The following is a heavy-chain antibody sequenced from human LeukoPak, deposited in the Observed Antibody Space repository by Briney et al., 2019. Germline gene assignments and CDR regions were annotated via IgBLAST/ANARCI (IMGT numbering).Heavy chain of an antibody. V-gene: IGHV4-39*01. J-gene: IGHJ4*02. CDR1: GGSLSSSSYY. D-gene: IGHD3-22*01. Sequence: SETLSLTCTVSGGSLSSSSYYWGWIRQPPGKGLEWMGRMYYSGNTYYTPSLKSRVTISVDTSKNQFSLKLSSVTAADTAVYYCARRGRGGSSGYYFDYWGQGTLVTVSS. CDR2: MYYSGNT. CDR3: ARRGRGGSSGYYFDY.